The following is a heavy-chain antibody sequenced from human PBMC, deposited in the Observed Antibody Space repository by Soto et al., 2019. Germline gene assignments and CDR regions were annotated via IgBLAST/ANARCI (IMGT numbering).Heavy chain of an antibody. CDR2: INHSGSA. Sequence: QVQLQQWGAGLLKPSETLSLTCAVYGGSFSGYYWSWIRQPPGKGLEWIGEINHSGSANYNPSLKSGVTISVDTSKNQFSLKLSSVTAADTAVYYCARGVSSSWYDYYYGMDVWGQGTTVTVSS. V-gene: IGHV4-34*01. CDR1: GGSFSGYY. CDR3: ARGVSSSWYDYYYGMDV. D-gene: IGHD6-13*01. J-gene: IGHJ6*02.